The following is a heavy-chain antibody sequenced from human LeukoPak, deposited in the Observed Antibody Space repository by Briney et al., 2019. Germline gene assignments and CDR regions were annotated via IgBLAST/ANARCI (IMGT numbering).Heavy chain of an antibody. Sequence: SETLSLTCAVSGYSISSGYYWGWIRPPPGKRLEWIGSIYHSGSTYYNPSLKSRVTISVDTSKNQSSLKLSSVTAADTAVYYCARQVPAAIEYFDYWGQGTLATVSS. CDR2: IYHSGST. CDR3: ARQVPAAIEYFDY. CDR1: GYSISSGYY. J-gene: IGHJ4*02. V-gene: IGHV4-38-2*01. D-gene: IGHD2-2*01.